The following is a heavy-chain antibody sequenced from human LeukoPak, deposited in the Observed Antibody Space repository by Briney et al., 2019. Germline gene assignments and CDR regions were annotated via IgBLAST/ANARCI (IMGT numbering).Heavy chain of an antibody. J-gene: IGHJ6*03. V-gene: IGHV4-4*07. CDR3: ARDSERPPYYYYYMDV. CDR1: GGSISSYH. D-gene: IGHD3-10*01. Sequence: SETLSLTCNVSGGSISSYHWSWIRQPAGKGLEWVGRIYNIGSTNYNPSLKSRVFISVDKSKNLLSLKLISVTAADTAVYFCARDSERPPYYYYYMDVWGRGTTVTVSS. CDR2: IYNIGST.